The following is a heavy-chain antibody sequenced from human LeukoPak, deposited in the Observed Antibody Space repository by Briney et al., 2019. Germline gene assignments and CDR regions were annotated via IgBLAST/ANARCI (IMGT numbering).Heavy chain of an antibody. CDR3: ATDYYDSSGYVDY. CDR2: ISAYNGNT. J-gene: IGHJ4*02. D-gene: IGHD3-22*01. Sequence: GASVKVSCKASGYTFTSYGISWVRQAPGQGLEWMGWISAYNGNTNYAQKFQGRVTMTEDTSTDTAYMELSSLRSEDTAVYYCATDYYDSSGYVDYWGQGTLVTVSS. CDR1: GYTFTSYG. V-gene: IGHV1-18*01.